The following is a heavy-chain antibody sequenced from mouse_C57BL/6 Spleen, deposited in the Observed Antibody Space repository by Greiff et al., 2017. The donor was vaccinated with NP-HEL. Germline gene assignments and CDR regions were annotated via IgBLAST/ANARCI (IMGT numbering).Heavy chain of an antibody. CDR3: ARPYGYGLYYFDY. D-gene: IGHD2-2*01. V-gene: IGHV1-78*01. J-gene: IGHJ2*01. CDR1: FSPFTSHT. Sequence: QVQLKESDAALFPPLGEGKRDGKGSFSPFTSHTLPFIQHSPEPCLSFLCSLSPLDGSTKYNEKFKGKATLTADKSSSTAYMQLNSLTSEDSAVYFCARPYGYGLYYFDYWGQGTTLTVSS. CDR2: LSPLDGST.